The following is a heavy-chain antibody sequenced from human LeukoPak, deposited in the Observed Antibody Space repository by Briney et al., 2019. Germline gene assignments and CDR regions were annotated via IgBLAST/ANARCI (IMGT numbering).Heavy chain of an antibody. V-gene: IGHV4-34*01. CDR3: ARDVGARVPNV. Sequence: SETLSLTCAVYGGSFSGYYWSWIRQPPGKGLEWIGEIYHSGSTNYNASLKSRVTISVDKTKNQLSLKMASVTAADTAVYYCARDVGARVPNVWGKGTMVTVSS. J-gene: IGHJ6*04. CDR1: GGSFSGYY. CDR2: IYHSGST.